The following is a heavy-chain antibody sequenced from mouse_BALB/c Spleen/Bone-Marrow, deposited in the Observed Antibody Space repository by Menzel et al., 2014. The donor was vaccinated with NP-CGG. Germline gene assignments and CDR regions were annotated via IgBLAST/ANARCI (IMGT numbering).Heavy chain of an antibody. CDR1: GYTFSNYW. Sequence: VKLVESGAELMKPGASVKISCKATGYTFSNYWIDWVKQRPGHGLEWIGEILPGSGTANYNEKFKGKATFTADTSSNTAYMQLSSLTSEDSALYYCARASVVPYYFDFWCQGTTLTVSS. J-gene: IGHJ2*01. CDR3: ARASVVPYYFDF. CDR2: ILPGSGTA. D-gene: IGHD1-1*01. V-gene: IGHV1-9*01.